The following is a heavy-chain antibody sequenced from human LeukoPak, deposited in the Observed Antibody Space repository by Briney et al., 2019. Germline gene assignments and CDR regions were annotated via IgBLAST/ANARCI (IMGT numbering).Heavy chain of an antibody. D-gene: IGHD3-10*01. CDR1: GFTFSSYG. J-gene: IGHJ4*02. V-gene: IGHV3-23*01. CDR3: AKRPYYYGSGSTFDY. CDR2: ISGSGGST. Sequence: GGSLRLSCAASGFTFSSYGMSWVRQAPGKGLEWVSAISGSGGSTYYADSVKGRFTISRDNSKNTLYLQMNSLRAEDTAVYYCAKRPYYYGSGSTFDYWGQGTLVTVSS.